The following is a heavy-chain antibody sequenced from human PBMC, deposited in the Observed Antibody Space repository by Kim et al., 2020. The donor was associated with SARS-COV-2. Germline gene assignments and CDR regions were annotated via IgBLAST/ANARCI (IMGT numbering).Heavy chain of an antibody. CDR2: IKSKAVGGTT. CDR1: GFPFSDAW. D-gene: IGHD1-26*01. Sequence: GGSLRLSCAVSGFPFSDAWMSWVRQAPGKGLEWVGRIKSKAVGGTTDYAAPGKGRFTISRDDSENLLYLQMNTLKTEDTAVYYCTSDRGEPADCWGQGTLFTVSS. J-gene: IGHJ4*02. V-gene: IGHV3-15*01. CDR3: TSDRGEPADC.